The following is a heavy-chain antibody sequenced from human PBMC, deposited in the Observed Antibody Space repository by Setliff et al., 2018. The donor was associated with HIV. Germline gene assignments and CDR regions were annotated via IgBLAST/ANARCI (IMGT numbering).Heavy chain of an antibody. CDR2: LYYSGIT. J-gene: IGHJ4*02. CDR1: GDSISGYY. CDR3: ARDVKMETDY. D-gene: IGHD3-3*01. Sequence: PSETLSLTCTVSGDSISGYYWSWVRQPPGKGLEWIGSLYYSGITNYNPSLKSRVTVSVDTSKNQFSLKLSSVNAADTAVYYCARDVKMETDYWGQGTLVTVSS. V-gene: IGHV4-59*01.